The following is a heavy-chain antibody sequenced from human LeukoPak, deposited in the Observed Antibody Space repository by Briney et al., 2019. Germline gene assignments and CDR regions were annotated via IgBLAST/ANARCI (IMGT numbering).Heavy chain of an antibody. D-gene: IGHD2-2*01. CDR1: GFTFSSYS. CDR2: ISSSSSYI. V-gene: IGHV3-21*01. Sequence: GGSLRLSCAASGFTFSSYSMNWVRQAPGKGLEWVSSISSSSSYIYYADSVKGRFTISRDNAKKSLYLQMNSLTAEDTAVYYCARSRCSSTSCYRTRYFDYWGQGTLVTVSS. CDR3: ARSRCSSTSCYRTRYFDY. J-gene: IGHJ4*02.